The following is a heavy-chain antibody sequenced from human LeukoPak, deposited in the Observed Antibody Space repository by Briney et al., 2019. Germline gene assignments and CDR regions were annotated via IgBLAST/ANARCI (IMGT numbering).Heavy chain of an antibody. V-gene: IGHV1-69*13. CDR2: IIPIFGTA. J-gene: IGHJ4*02. CDR3: ARDCSGGSCLDY. Sequence: ASVKVSCKASGGTFSSYAISWVRQAPGQGLEWMGGIIPIFGTANYAQKFQGRVTITADESTSTAYMELSSLRSEDTAVYYCARDCSGGSCLDYWGQGTLVTVSS. D-gene: IGHD2-15*01. CDR1: GGTFSSYA.